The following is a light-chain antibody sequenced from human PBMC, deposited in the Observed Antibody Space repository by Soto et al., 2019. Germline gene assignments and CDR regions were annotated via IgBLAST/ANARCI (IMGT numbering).Light chain of an antibody. CDR2: GAS. CDR3: HQYGSSPFT. Sequence: VVLTQSPATLSLSPGERATLSCRANQPVSANYLAWYQQKPGQAPRLLTYGASSRATGIPDRFSGSGSGPDFTCTISRLEPEDFAVFYCHQYGSSPFTFGPGTKVDIK. V-gene: IGKV3-20*01. CDR1: QPVSANY. J-gene: IGKJ3*01.